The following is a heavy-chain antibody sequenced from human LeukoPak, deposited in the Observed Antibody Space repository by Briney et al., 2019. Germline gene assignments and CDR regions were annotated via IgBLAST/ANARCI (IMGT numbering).Heavy chain of an antibody. Sequence: SETLSLTCTVSGGSISSSGYYWGWIRQPPGKGLEWIGSIYYSGSTYYNPSLKSRVTISVDTSKNQFSLKLSSVTAADTAVYYCARGRRSSDYVWGSYRYTAYFDYWGQGTLVTVSS. V-gene: IGHV4-39*01. J-gene: IGHJ4*02. CDR3: ARGRRSSDYVWGSYRYTAYFDY. CDR1: GGSISSSGYY. CDR2: IYYSGST. D-gene: IGHD3-16*02.